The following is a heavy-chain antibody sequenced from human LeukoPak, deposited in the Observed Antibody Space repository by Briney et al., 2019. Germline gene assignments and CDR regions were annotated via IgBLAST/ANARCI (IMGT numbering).Heavy chain of an antibody. D-gene: IGHD6-19*01. V-gene: IGHV3-21*01. CDR2: ISSSSSYI. CDR1: GFTFSSYS. CDR3: GRGKAVSSGWYFSVEGRLGYFDY. Sequence: GGSLRLSCAASGFTFSSYSMNSVRQAPGKGLEWVSSISSSSSYIYYADSVKGRFPSSRDNAKNSLYLQMNSLRAEDTAVYLRGRGKAVSSGWYFSVEGRLGYFDYWGQGTLVTVSS. J-gene: IGHJ4*02.